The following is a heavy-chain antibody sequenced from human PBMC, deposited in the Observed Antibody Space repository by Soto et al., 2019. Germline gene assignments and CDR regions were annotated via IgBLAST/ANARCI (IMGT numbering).Heavy chain of an antibody. CDR1: GFTFSNAW. D-gene: IGHD6-19*01. J-gene: IGHJ6*02. CDR3: TTRGVAVAGDYYYYGMDV. CDR2: IKSKTDGGTT. Sequence: PGGSLRLSCAASGFTFSNAWMNWVRQAPGKGLEWVGRIKSKTDGGTTDYAAPVKGRFTISRDDSKNTLYLQMNSLKTEDTAVYYCTTRGVAVAGDYYYYGMDVWGQGTTVTVSS. V-gene: IGHV3-15*07.